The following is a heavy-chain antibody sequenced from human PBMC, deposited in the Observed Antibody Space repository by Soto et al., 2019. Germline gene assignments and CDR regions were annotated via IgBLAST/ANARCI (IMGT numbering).Heavy chain of an antibody. CDR3: AGAVVTASYFDY. V-gene: IGHV1-24*01. CDR1: GYTLTELS. Sequence: ASVKVSCKVSGYTLTELSMHWVRQAPGKGLEWMGGFDPEDGETIYAQKFQGRVTMTRDTSASTAYMELSSLRSEDTAVYYCAGAVVTASYFDYWGQRTWSPSPQ. D-gene: IGHD2-21*02. J-gene: IGHJ4*02. CDR2: FDPEDGET.